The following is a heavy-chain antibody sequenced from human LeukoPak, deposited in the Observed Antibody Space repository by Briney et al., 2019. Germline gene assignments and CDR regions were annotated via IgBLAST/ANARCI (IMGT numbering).Heavy chain of an antibody. Sequence: HPGGSLRLSCAASGFTFSSYAMHWVRQAPGKGLEWVAVISYDGSNKYYADSVKGRFTISRDNSKNTLYLQMNSLRAEDTAVYYCARAVGTVRHFDYWGQGTLVTVSS. V-gene: IGHV3-30-3*01. CDR3: ARAVGTVRHFDY. D-gene: IGHD1-1*01. J-gene: IGHJ4*02. CDR2: ISYDGSNK. CDR1: GFTFSSYA.